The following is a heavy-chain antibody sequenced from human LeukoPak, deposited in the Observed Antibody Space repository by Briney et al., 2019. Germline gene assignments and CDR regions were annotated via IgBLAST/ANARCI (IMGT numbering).Heavy chain of an antibody. Sequence: PSETLSLTCAVYGGSFSGYYWTWIRQTPGKGLEWIGEMNPSGSTNYNLSLKSRVTISVDTSKNQFSLKLSSVTAADTAVYYCARGRQDVTMIVVVMTAVSYYLDVWGKGTTVTVS. CDR2: MNPSGST. CDR1: GGSFSGYY. V-gene: IGHV4-34*01. J-gene: IGHJ6*03. CDR3: ARGRQDVTMIVVVMTAVSYYLDV. D-gene: IGHD3-22*01.